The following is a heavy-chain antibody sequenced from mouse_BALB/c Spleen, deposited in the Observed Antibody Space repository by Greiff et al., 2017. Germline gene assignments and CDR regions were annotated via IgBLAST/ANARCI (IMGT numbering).Heavy chain of an antibody. J-gene: IGHJ2*01. V-gene: IGHV5-9-4*01. Sequence: EVMLVESGGGLVKPGGSLKLSCAASGFTFSSYAMSWVRQSPEKRLEWVAEISSGGSYTYYPDTVTGRFTISRDNAKNTLYLEMSSLRSEDTAMYYCAREGTVVATFDYWGQGTTLTVSS. D-gene: IGHD1-1*01. CDR2: ISSGGSYT. CDR3: AREGTVVATFDY. CDR1: GFTFSSYA.